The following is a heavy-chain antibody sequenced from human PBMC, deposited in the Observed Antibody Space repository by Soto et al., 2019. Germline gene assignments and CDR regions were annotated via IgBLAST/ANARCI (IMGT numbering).Heavy chain of an antibody. J-gene: IGHJ4*02. CDR3: ERDQRQWGGPFDS. CDR1: GFTFTAYA. V-gene: IGHV3-30-3*01. CDR2: ISSDGSKK. D-gene: IGHD6-19*01. Sequence: QVQLVESGGGVVQPGRSLRLSCAASGFTFTAYAMHWVRQAPGKGLEWVAVISSDGSKKYYADSVKGRFTISRDNSKNTLYLQMNSLTAGDTAVYYCERDQRQWGGPFDSWGQGTLVTVSS.